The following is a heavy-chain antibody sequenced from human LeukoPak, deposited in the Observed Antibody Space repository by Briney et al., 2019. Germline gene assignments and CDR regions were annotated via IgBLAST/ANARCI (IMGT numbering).Heavy chain of an antibody. CDR1: LYTFTSYD. CDR2: MNPNSGNT. V-gene: IGHV1-8*01. D-gene: IGHD5-12*01. J-gene: IGHJ4*02. CDR3: ARNSGYGFDY. Sequence: ASVKVSCEASLYTFTSYDIYWVRHATGQGRECRGWMNPNSGNTGYAQKFQGRVTMTRNTSISTAYMELSRLRSEDTAVYYCARNSGYGFDYWGQGTLVTVSS.